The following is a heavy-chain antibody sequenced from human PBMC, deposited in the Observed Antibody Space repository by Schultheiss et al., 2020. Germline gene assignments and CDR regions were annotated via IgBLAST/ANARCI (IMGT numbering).Heavy chain of an antibody. V-gene: IGHV3-23*01. Sequence: GGSLRLSCAASGFTFSSYAMSWVRQTPGEGLEWVAAISGSGGDTYYADSVKGRFTISRDNSKNTLYLQMNSLRAEDTAVYYCAKDETEWETFDYWGQGTLVTVSS. CDR2: ISGSGGDT. CDR1: GFTFSSYA. CDR3: AKDETEWETFDY. J-gene: IGHJ4*02. D-gene: IGHD1-26*01.